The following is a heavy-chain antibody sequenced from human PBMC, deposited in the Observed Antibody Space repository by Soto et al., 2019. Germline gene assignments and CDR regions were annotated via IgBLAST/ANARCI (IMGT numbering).Heavy chain of an antibody. CDR3: ARTTSFWSGSYYYYGMDV. CDR1: GYSFTSYW. Sequence: WESLKISCKGSGYSFTSYWISWVRQMPGKGLEWMGIIYPGDSDTRYSPSFQGQVTISADKSISTAYLQWSSLKASDTAMYYCARTTSFWSGSYYYYGMDVWGQGTTVAVSS. CDR2: IYPGDSDT. J-gene: IGHJ6*02. D-gene: IGHD3-3*01. V-gene: IGHV5-51*01.